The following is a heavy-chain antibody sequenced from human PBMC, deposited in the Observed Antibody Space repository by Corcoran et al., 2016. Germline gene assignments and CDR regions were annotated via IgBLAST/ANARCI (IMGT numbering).Heavy chain of an antibody. CDR1: GYTFTSYA. Sequence: QVQLVQSGAEVKKPGASVKVSCKASGYTFTSYAMHWVRQAPGQRLEWMGWINAGNGNTKYSQKFQGRVTITRATSASTAYMELSSLRSEDTAVYYCARDRPHIVVDPNNWFDPWGQGTLVTVSS. CDR2: INAGNGNT. J-gene: IGHJ5*02. CDR3: ARDRPHIVVDPNNWFDP. D-gene: IGHD2-15*01. V-gene: IGHV1-3*01.